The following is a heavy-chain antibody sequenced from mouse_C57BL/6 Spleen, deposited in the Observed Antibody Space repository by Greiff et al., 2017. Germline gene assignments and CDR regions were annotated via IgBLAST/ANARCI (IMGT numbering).Heavy chain of an antibody. CDR3: TSGTTVDY. Sequence: VHVKQSGAELVRPGASVKLSCTASGFNIKDDYMHWVKQRPEQGLAWIGWIDPENGDTEYASKFHGKATITADTSSNTAYLQLSSLTSEDTAVYYCTSGTTVDYWGQGTTLTVSS. V-gene: IGHV14-4*01. CDR1: GFNIKDDY. J-gene: IGHJ2*01. D-gene: IGHD1-1*01. CDR2: IDPENGDT.